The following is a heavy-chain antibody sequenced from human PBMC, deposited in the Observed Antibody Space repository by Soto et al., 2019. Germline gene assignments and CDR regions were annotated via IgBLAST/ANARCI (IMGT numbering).Heavy chain of an antibody. Sequence: GESLKISCKGSGYSFTSYWISWVRQMPGKGLEWMGRIDPSDSYTNYSPSFQGHVTISVDKSISTAYLQWNSLKASDTAMYYCARQGSGGSHDAFDVWGQGTMVTVSS. CDR2: IDPSDSYT. CDR3: ARQGSGGSHDAFDV. CDR1: GYSFTSYW. V-gene: IGHV5-10-1*01. J-gene: IGHJ3*01. D-gene: IGHD2-15*01.